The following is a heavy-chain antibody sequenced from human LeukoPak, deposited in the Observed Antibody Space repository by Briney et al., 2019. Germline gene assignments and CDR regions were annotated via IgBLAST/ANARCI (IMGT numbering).Heavy chain of an antibody. Sequence: SETLSRTCAVYGESFSGYYWTWIRQPPGKGLEWIGQIHYSGGINYSPSLKSPVTISVDTSKNQFSLKLSSVTAADTAVYYCARHYSSGWYYFDYWGQGTLVTVSS. D-gene: IGHD6-19*01. CDR1: GESFSGYY. V-gene: IGHV4-34*01. CDR2: IHYSGGI. J-gene: IGHJ4*02. CDR3: ARHYSSGWYYFDY.